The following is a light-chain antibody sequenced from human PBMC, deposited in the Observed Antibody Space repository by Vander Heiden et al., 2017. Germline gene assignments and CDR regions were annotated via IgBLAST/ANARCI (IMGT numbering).Light chain of an antibody. Sequence: PSPFCADTGDRVTITCRASQGVSTYVAWYQQKPGKAPKLLLYAASTLQSGVPSRFSGSGSGTDFTLTINCLQSEDFATYYCQQYYTYPITFGQGTRLEIK. CDR2: AAS. J-gene: IGKJ5*01. CDR3: QQYYTYPIT. CDR1: QGVSTY. V-gene: IGKV1-8*01.